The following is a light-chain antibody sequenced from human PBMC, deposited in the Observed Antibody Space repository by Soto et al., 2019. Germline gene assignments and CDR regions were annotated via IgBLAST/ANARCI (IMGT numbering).Light chain of an antibody. Sequence: QSVLTQPPSASGSPGQSVAISCTGTSSDVGGYNYVSWYQQHPGKAPKLMIYEVNKRPSGVPDRFSGSKSGNTASLTVSGLQAEDEADYYCSSYAGNSIYVFGTGTKLTV. CDR1: SSDVGGYNY. V-gene: IGLV2-8*01. J-gene: IGLJ1*01. CDR2: EVN. CDR3: SSYAGNSIYV.